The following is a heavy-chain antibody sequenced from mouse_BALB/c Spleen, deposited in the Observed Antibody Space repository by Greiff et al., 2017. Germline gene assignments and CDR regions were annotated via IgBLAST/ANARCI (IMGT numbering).Heavy chain of an antibody. D-gene: IGHD3-2*01. V-gene: IGHV5-17*02. J-gene: IGHJ3*01. CDR3: ARDSSGYVAFAY. CDR1: GFTFSSFG. Sequence: EVKVEESGGGLVQPGGSRKLSCAASGFTFSSFGMHWVRQAPEKGLEWVAYISSGSSTIYYADTVKGRFTISRDNPKNTLFLQMTSLRSEDTAMYYCARDSSGYVAFAYWGQGTLVTVSA. CDR2: ISSGSSTI.